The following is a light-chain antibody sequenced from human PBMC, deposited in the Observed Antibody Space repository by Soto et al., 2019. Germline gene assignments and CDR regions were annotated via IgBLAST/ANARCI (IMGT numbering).Light chain of an antibody. J-gene: IGKJ1*01. CDR2: KAS. CDR1: QSISSW. CDR3: QQYNDNWT. V-gene: IGKV1-5*03. Sequence: IQMTQSPATLSASVGDRVTITFRASQSISSWLAWYQQKPGKAPKLLIYKASTLQSGVPSRFSGSGSGTEFTLAISSLQPDDSATYYCQQYNDNWTFGQGTKVDIK.